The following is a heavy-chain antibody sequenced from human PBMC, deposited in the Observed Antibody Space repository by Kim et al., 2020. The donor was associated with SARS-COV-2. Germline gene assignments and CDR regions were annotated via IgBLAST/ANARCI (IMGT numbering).Heavy chain of an antibody. J-gene: IGHJ3*02. Sequence: ASVKVSCKVSGYTLTELSMHWVRQAPGKGLEWMGGFDPEDGETIYAQKFQGRVTMTEDTSTDTAYMELSSLRSEDTAVYYCATPSFPGTGTTFDAFDIWGQGTMVTVSS. CDR1: GYTLTELS. D-gene: IGHD1-1*01. CDR3: ATPSFPGTGTTFDAFDI. CDR2: FDPEDGET. V-gene: IGHV1-24*01.